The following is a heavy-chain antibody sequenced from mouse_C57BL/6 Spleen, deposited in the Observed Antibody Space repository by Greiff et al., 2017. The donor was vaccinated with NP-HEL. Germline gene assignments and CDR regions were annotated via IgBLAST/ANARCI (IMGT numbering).Heavy chain of an antibody. CDR2: IYPGSGST. J-gene: IGHJ2*01. V-gene: IGHV1-55*01. D-gene: IGHD1-1*01. CDR1: GYTFTSYW. Sequence: VQLQQSGAELVKPGASVKMSCKASGYTFTSYWITWVKQRPGQGLEWIGDIYPGSGSTNYNEKFKSKATLTVDTSSSTAYMQLSSLTSEDSAVYYCARGTTVVAPFDYWGQGTTLTVSS. CDR3: ARGTTVVAPFDY.